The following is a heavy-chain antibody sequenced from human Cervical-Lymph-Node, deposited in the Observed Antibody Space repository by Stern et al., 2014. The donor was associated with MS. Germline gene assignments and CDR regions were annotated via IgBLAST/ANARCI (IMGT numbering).Heavy chain of an antibody. J-gene: IGHJ4*02. CDR2: INPNSGGA. CDR1: GYTFTAYY. D-gene: IGHD2-15*01. Sequence: MQLVESGAEVKKPGASVKVSCKASGYTFTAYYMHWVRQAPGQGLEWMGRINPNSGGANYAQKFQGRVTMTRDTSISTAYMELSSLRSDDTAVYYCARGNSCSAGSCLLDYWGQGTLVTVSS. V-gene: IGHV1-2*06. CDR3: ARGNSCSAGSCLLDY.